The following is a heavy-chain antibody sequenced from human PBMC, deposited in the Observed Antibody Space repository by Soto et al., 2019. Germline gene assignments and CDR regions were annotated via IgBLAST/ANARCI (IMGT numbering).Heavy chain of an antibody. CDR2: ITANGGTK. Sequence: EGQLVESGGGMVRPGGSLRLSCAVSGFPLQDHAVTWVRQAPGEGLEWVSSITANGGTKAYADSVKGRFTISRDNAKNYVDLQVNNLRAEDTALYFCAIGGPWLEPLYPWGQGTLVTVSS. V-gene: IGHV3-20*04. D-gene: IGHD6-19*01. CDR1: GFPLQDHA. J-gene: IGHJ5*02. CDR3: AIGGPWLEPLYP.